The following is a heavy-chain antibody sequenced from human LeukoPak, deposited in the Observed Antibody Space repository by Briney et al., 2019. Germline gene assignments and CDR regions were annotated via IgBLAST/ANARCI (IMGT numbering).Heavy chain of an antibody. CDR3: ARVRSDYYDSSGYYLDDVFDY. Sequence: ASVKVSCKASGYTFTGYYMHWVRQAPGQGLEWMGWINPNSGGTNYAQKFQGRVTMTRDTSISTAYMELSRLRSDDTAVHYCARVRSDYYDSSGYYLDDVFDYWGQGTLVTVSS. V-gene: IGHV1-2*02. D-gene: IGHD3-22*01. CDR2: INPNSGGT. J-gene: IGHJ4*02. CDR1: GYTFTGYY.